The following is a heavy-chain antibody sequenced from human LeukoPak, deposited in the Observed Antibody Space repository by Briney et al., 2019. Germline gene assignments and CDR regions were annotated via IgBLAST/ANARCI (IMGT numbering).Heavy chain of an antibody. CDR3: ARWGPMVRGVISWFDP. D-gene: IGHD3-10*01. Sequence: GASVKVSCKASGYTFSSYGISWVRQAPGQGLEWMGWISAYNGNTNYAQKLQGRVTMTTDTSTSTAYMELRSLRSDDTAVYYCARWGPMVRGVISWFDPWGQGTLVTVSS. CDR2: ISAYNGNT. CDR1: GYTFSSYG. V-gene: IGHV1-18*01. J-gene: IGHJ5*02.